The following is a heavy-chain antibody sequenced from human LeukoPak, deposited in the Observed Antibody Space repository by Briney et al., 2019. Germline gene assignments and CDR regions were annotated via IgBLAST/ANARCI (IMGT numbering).Heavy chain of an antibody. J-gene: IGHJ4*02. CDR2: ITGGGGTT. V-gene: IGHV3-23*01. D-gene: IGHD4-23*01. CDR3: AKDPPILRWSFDF. CDR1: GFTFSTYA. Sequence: GGSLRLSCVASGFTFSTYAMSWVRRTPGKGMEWVSAITGGGGTTYYADSVKGRFTTSRDNSKNTLYLQMNSPRAGDTAVYYCAKDPPILRWSFDFWGQGTLVTVSS.